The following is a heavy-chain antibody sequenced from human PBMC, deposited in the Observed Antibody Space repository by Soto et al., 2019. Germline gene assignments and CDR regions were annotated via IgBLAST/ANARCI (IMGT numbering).Heavy chain of an antibody. D-gene: IGHD3-22*01. CDR1: GFTFSSYA. Sequence: EVQLLESGGGLVQPGGSLRLSCAASGFTFSSYAMSWVRQAPGKGLEWVSTISGSGGSTYYVDSVKGRCTISRDNTKNTLYMQMYSLRAEDTAVYYCSKDFGFDSSVFLPYFDYWGQGTLVTVSS. CDR3: SKDFGFDSSVFLPYFDY. CDR2: ISGSGGST. J-gene: IGHJ4*02. V-gene: IGHV3-23*01.